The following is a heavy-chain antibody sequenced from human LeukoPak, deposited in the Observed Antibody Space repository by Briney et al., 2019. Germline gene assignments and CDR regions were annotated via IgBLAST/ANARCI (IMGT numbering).Heavy chain of an antibody. V-gene: IGHV3-9*01. D-gene: IGHD3-22*01. Sequence: QPGRSLRLSCAASGFTFDDYAMHWVRQAPGKGLEWVSGISWNSGSIGYADSVKGRFTISRDNAKNSLYLQMNSLRAEDTAVYYCARDSPYYYDSSGPDYWGQGTLVTVSS. CDR2: ISWNSGSI. CDR1: GFTFDDYA. CDR3: ARDSPYYYDSSGPDY. J-gene: IGHJ4*02.